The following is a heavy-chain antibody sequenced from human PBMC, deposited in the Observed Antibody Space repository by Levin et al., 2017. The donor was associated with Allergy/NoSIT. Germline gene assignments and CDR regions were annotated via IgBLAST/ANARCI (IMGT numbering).Heavy chain of an antibody. D-gene: IGHD3-10*01. Sequence: QSGGSLRLSCAASGFTFSDHDMDWVRQAPGKGLEWVGRTRNKANSYTTEYAASVQGRFTISRDDSKNSLYLQMNSLKTEDTAVYYCARGRYSGSGSYYTYYFDYWGQGTLVTVSS. CDR3: ARGRYSGSGSYYTYYFDY. V-gene: IGHV3-72*01. CDR2: TRNKANSYTT. CDR1: GFTFSDHD. J-gene: IGHJ4*02.